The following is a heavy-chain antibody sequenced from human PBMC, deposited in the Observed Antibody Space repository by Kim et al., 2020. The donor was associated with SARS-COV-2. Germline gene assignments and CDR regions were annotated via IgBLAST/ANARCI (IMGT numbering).Heavy chain of an antibody. D-gene: IGHD3-22*01. CDR1: GFTFSRNA. CDR3: ARDLSYGSTYYYYFDS. V-gene: IGHV3-48*02. J-gene: IGHJ4*02. Sequence: GGSLRLSCAASGFTFSRNAMNWVRQAPGKGLEWVSYISASSGAIYYADSVKGRFTVSGDNAKHSVYLQMNSLRDEDTAVYYCARDLSYGSTYYYYFDSWGQGTLVTVYS. CDR2: ISASSGAI.